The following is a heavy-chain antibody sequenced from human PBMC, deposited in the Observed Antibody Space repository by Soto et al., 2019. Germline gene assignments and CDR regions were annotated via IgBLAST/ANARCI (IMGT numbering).Heavy chain of an antibody. Sequence: EVQLVESGGGLVKPGGSLRLSCAASGFIFTNAYMSWVRQTPEKGLEWVARIKSKSTGGTIEYAAPVKGRFTISRDDYENTVSLQMNSLKAEDTALYYCTTGDFWGQGILVTVSS. CDR1: GFIFTNAY. CDR2: IKSKSTGGTI. V-gene: IGHV3-15*01. CDR3: TTGDF. J-gene: IGHJ4*02.